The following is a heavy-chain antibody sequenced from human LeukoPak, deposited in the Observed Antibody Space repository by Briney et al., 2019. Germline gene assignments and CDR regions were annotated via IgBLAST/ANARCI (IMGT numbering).Heavy chain of an antibody. D-gene: IGHD3-16*01. CDR3: TRGAGWLIDY. Sequence: PSETLSLTCAVYGGSFSGYYWSWIRQPPGKGLEWIGEINHSGSTNYNPSLKSRVTISADTSKNHFFLKLNSVTTADTAVYYCTRGAGWLIDYWGQGILVTVSS. J-gene: IGHJ4*02. CDR1: GGSFSGYY. CDR2: INHSGST. V-gene: IGHV4-34*01.